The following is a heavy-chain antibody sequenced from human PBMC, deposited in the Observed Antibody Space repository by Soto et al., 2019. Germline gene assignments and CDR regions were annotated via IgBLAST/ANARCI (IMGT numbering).Heavy chain of an antibody. V-gene: IGHV1-8*01. CDR1: GYTFTTYD. J-gene: IGHJ3*02. CDR2: MNPYSGNT. Sequence: ASVKVSCKASGYTFTTYDISWVRQATGQGLEWMGWMNPYSGNTGYAQKFQGRVTVTRNTSISTVYMELSGLRSEDTAVYYCARGGYGYYYDSSGPYDAFDIWGQGTMVTVSS. CDR3: ARGGYGYYYDSSGPYDAFDI. D-gene: IGHD3-22*01.